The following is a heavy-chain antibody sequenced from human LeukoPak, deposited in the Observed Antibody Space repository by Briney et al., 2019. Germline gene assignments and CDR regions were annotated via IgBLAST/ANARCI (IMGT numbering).Heavy chain of an antibody. CDR3: AKDHLRYSLPDC. V-gene: IGHV3-9*01. D-gene: IGHD3-9*01. Sequence: GGSLRLSCAASGFTFVDYAMHWVRQAPGKGLAWVSGISWNSGDLDHAASVKGRFTISRDNAKSSLYLQMNSLRDEDAAVYYCAKDHLRYSLPDCWGQRTLVTASS. J-gene: IGHJ4*01. CDR2: ISWNSGDL. CDR1: GFTFVDYA.